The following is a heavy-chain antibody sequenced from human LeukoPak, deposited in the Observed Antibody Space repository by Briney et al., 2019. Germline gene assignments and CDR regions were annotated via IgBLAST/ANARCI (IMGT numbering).Heavy chain of an antibody. CDR3: ARSALRGALLASRDWFDP. Sequence: SVKVSCKASGGTFSSYAISWVRQAPGQGLEWMGRIIPIFGTADYAQKFQGRVTITTDESTSTAYMELSSLRSEDTAVYYCARSALRGALLASRDWFDPWGQGTLLTVSS. CDR1: GGTFSSYA. J-gene: IGHJ5*02. V-gene: IGHV1-69*05. CDR2: IIPIFGTA. D-gene: IGHD1-26*01.